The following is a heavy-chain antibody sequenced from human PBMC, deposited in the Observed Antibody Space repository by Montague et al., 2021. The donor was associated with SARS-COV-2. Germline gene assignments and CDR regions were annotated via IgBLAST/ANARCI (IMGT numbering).Heavy chain of an antibody. CDR1: GASFSGYH. V-gene: IGHV4-34*01. Sequence: SETLSLTCAVYGASFSGYHWTWIRQSPGRGLEWIGEGIQSGKTSYNPSLQIRLTISVDTYKKQFSLSLSSVTAADTAVYFCAKGSHIDERRGLRTGWFDPWGQGTLVTVSS. D-gene: IGHD7-27*01. CDR3: AKGSHIDERRGLRTGWFDP. J-gene: IGHJ5*02. CDR2: GIQSGKT.